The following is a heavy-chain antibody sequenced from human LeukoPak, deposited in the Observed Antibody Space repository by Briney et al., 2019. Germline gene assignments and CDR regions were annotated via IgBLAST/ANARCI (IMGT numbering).Heavy chain of an antibody. V-gene: IGHV1-24*01. CDR1: GYTLTELS. CDR3: ATIGGGSYEYYYYGMDV. D-gene: IGHD1-26*01. J-gene: IGHJ6*02. Sequence: ASVKVSCKVSGYTLTELSMHWVRQAPGKGLEWMGGFDPEDGETIYAQKFQGRVTMTEDTSTDTAYVELSSLRSEDTAVYYCATIGGGSYEYYYYGMDVWGQGTTVTVSS. CDR2: FDPEDGET.